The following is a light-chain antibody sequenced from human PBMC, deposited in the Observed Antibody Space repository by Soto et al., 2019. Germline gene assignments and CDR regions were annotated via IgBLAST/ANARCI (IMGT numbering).Light chain of an antibody. V-gene: IGKV3-15*01. J-gene: IGKJ1*01. CDR2: GAS. CDR1: QSVSSN. Sequence: IVITQSPATLSLSPWQRSTLSFRASQSVSSNLAWYQQKPGQAPSLLIYGASHRATGVPARFSGSGSGTEFTLTITSLQSEDFAVYYCQQYSYWRTFGQGTKVDIK. CDR3: QQYSYWRT.